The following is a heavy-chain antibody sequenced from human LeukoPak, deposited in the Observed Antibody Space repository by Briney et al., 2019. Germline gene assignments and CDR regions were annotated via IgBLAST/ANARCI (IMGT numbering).Heavy chain of an antibody. CDR2: VSYDGSNK. CDR1: GFTFSTYT. Sequence: PGRSLRLSCAASGFTFSTYTMHWVRQAPGKGLEWVAVVSYDGSNKYYADSVKGRFTISRDNSNNTLYLQMNSLRVEDTAVYYCARDGPPYSGGGGLYNWFDPWGQGTLVTVSS. V-gene: IGHV3-30*04. D-gene: IGHD1-26*01. J-gene: IGHJ5*02. CDR3: ARDGPPYSGGGGLYNWFDP.